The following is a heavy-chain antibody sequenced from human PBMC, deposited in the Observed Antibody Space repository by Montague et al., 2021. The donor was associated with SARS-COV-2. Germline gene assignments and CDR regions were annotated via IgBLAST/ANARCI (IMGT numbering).Heavy chain of an antibody. CDR1: GGSFSGYY. J-gene: IGHJ4*02. CDR3: ARGVPGY. D-gene: IGHD4/OR15-4a*01. CDR2: INHSGST. V-gene: IGHV4-34*01. Sequence: SETLSLTCAVYGGSFSGYYWSWIRQPPGKGLEWIGEINHSGSTNYNPSLKSRVTISVDTSKNQFSLKLSSVTAADTAVYYCARGVPGYWGQGTLVTVSS.